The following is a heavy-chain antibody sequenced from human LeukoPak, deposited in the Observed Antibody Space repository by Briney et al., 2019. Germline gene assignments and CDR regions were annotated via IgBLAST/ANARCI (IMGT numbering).Heavy chain of an antibody. D-gene: IGHD2-21*02. J-gene: IGHJ4*02. CDR2: ISRTGNIV. Sequence: PGGSLRLSCVATGFSFSNYSMHWVGQAPGKGLEWVSYISRTGNIVYYADSVKGRFTISRDNAKDSLFLQMDSLRDEDTAVYYCANLTHWGQGILVTVSS. V-gene: IGHV3-48*02. CDR1: GFSFSNYS. CDR3: ANLTH.